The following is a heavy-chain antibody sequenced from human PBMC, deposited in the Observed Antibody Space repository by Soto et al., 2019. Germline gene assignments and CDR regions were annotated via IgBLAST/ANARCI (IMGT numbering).Heavy chain of an antibody. CDR1: GGSISSSSYY. CDR3: ARGGKYYDFWSGYYNYYYGIDV. CDR2: IYYSGST. D-gene: IGHD3-3*01. V-gene: IGHV4-39*01. Sequence: PSETLSLACTVSGGSISSSSYYWGWIRQPPGKGLEWIGSIYYSGSTYYNPSLKSRVTISVDTSKNQFSLKLSSVTAADTAVYYCARGGKYYDFWSGYYNYYYGIDVWAQGTTVTVSS. J-gene: IGHJ6*02.